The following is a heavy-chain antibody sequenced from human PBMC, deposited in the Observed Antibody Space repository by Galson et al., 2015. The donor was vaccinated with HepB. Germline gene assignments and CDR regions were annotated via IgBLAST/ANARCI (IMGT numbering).Heavy chain of an antibody. CDR1: GGSISGYS. Sequence: QVQLQESGPGLVKPSETLSLTCTVSGGSISGYSWSWIRQPPGKGLEWIGYIYYSGSTNYNPSLKSRVTISVDTSKNQFSLKLSSVTAADTAVYYCARTTRGYSYGYYYYYYYMDVWGKGTTVTVSS. D-gene: IGHD5-18*01. V-gene: IGHV4-59*08. CDR3: ARTTRGYSYGYYYYYYYMDV. J-gene: IGHJ6*03. CDR2: IYYSGST.